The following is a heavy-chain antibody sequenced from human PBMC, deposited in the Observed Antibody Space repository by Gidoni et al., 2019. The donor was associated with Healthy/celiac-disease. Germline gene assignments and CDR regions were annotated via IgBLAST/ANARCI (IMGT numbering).Heavy chain of an antibody. CDR1: GGSFSGYY. V-gene: IGHV4-34*01. Sequence: QVQLQQWGAGLLQHSETLSVTCAVYGGSFSGYYWSWIRQPPGKGLEWIGEINHSGRTNYNQSLKSRVTISVDTSKNQFSLKLSSVTAADTAVYYCARDFGEMATDDLWGRGTLVTVSS. CDR2: INHSGRT. D-gene: IGHD3-16*01. CDR3: ARDFGEMATDDL. J-gene: IGHJ2*01.